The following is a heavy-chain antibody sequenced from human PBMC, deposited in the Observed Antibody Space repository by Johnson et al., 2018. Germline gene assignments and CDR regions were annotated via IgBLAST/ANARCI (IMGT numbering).Heavy chain of an antibody. CDR2: INEDGSER. Sequence: EVQLVESGGGLVQXGGSLRLSCEASAFAFSSFWMSWVRQAPGKGLDWVANINEDGSERDYVDSAKGRFTISRYNAKNSLYLQMNSLRAEDTAVYYCARERHVPVAGAYNYPYMDVWGKGTTVTVSS. V-gene: IGHV3-7*01. J-gene: IGHJ6*03. D-gene: IGHD6-19*01. CDR3: ARERHVPVAGAYNYPYMDV. CDR1: AFAFSSFW.